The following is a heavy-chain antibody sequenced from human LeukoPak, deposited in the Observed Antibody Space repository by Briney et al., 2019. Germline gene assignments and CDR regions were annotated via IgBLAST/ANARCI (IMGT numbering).Heavy chain of an antibody. V-gene: IGHV3-23*01. Sequence: GGSLRLSCAASGFTFDDYGMSWVRQAPGKGLEWVSYISSSSSTTYYADSVKGRFTISWDNSKNTLYVQMNSLRAEDTAVYYCAKDRGGVIPDYWGQGTLVTVSS. CDR3: AKDRGGVIPDY. CDR1: GFTFDDYG. CDR2: ISSSSSTT. J-gene: IGHJ4*02. D-gene: IGHD3-16*02.